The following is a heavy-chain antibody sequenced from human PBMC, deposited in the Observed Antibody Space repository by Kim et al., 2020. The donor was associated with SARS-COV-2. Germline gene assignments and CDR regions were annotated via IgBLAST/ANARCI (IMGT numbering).Heavy chain of an antibody. V-gene: IGHV1-46*01. CDR1: GYTFISYH. CDR2: INPSGPTT. D-gene: IGHD5-18*01. CDR3: VRRDEYTKALDY. J-gene: IGHJ4*02. Sequence: ASVKVSCKTSGYTFISYHIHWVRQAPGQGLEWMAAINPSGPTTSCAQKFQGRVTMTRDTSTSTVYMELSSLRSDDTAVYYCVRRDEYTKALDYWGQGTLVTVSS.